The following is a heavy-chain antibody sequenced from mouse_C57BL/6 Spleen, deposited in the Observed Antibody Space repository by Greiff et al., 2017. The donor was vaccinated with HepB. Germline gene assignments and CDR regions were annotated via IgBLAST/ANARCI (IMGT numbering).Heavy chain of an antibody. CDR1: GYTFTSYW. D-gene: IGHD1-1*01. Sequence: VQLQQSGAELVKPGASVKLSCKASGYTFTSYWMHWVKQRPGQGLEWIGMIHPNSGSTNYNEKFKSKATLTVDKSSSTAYMQLGSLTSEDSAVYYCARGPYGSSLDYWGQGTTLTVSS. CDR2: IHPNSGST. J-gene: IGHJ2*01. V-gene: IGHV1-64*01. CDR3: ARGPYGSSLDY.